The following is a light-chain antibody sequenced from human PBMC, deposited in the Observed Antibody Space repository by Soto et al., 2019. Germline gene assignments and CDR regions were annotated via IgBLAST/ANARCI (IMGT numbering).Light chain of an antibody. J-gene: IGKJ1*01. V-gene: IGKV3-20*01. Sequence: EIVLTQSPGTLSLSPGERATLSCRASQSVSSSYLAWYQQKPGQPPRLLIYGASSRATGIPDRFSGSGSGTDFTLTISRLEPEDFAVYYCQQYDGSPRTFXQGTKVDIK. CDR3: QQYDGSPRT. CDR2: GAS. CDR1: QSVSSSY.